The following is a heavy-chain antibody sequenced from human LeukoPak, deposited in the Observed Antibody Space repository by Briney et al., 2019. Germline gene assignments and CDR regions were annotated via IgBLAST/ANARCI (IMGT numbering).Heavy chain of an antibody. CDR2: ISWNSGSI. CDR3: AKEGQVAAAGYYYYGMDV. Sequence: QPGRSLRLSCAASGFTFDDYAMHWVRQAPGKGLEWVSGISWNSGSIGYADSVKGRFTISRDNAKNSLYLQMNSLRAEDTVLYYCAKEGQVAAAGYYYYGMDVWGQGTTVTVSS. D-gene: IGHD6-13*01. V-gene: IGHV3-9*01. CDR1: GFTFDDYA. J-gene: IGHJ6*02.